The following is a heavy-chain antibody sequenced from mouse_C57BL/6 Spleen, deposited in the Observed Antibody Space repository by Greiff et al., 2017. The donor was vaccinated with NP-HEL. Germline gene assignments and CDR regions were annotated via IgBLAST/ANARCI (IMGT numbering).Heavy chain of an antibody. Sequence: QVQLKESGPGILQPSQTLSLTCSFSGFSLSTFGMGVGWIRQPSGKGLEWLAHIWWDDDKYYNPALKSRLTISKDTSKNQVFLKIANVDTADTATYYCARMDYYGSSYYAMDYWGQGTSVTVSS. V-gene: IGHV8-8*01. CDR2: IWWDDDK. J-gene: IGHJ4*01. D-gene: IGHD1-1*01. CDR3: ARMDYYGSSYYAMDY. CDR1: GFSLSTFGMG.